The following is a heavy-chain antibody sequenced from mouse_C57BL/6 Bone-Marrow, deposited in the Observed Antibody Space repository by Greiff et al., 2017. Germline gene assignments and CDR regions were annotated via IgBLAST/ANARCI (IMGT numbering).Heavy chain of an antibody. D-gene: IGHD1-1*01. CDR1: GFNIKDDY. J-gene: IGHJ1*03. V-gene: IGHV14-4*01. CDR2: IDPENGDT. Sequence: EVKLMESGAELVRPGASVKLSCTASGFNIKDDYMHWVKQRPEQGLEWIGWIDPENGDTEYASKFQGKATITADTSSNTAYLQLSSLTSEDTAVYYCTTVSSYRYFDVWGTGTTVTVSS. CDR3: TTVSSYRYFDV.